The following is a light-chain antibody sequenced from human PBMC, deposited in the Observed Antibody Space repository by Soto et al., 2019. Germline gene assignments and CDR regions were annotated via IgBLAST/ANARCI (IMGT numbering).Light chain of an antibody. V-gene: IGKV1-9*01. CDR3: QQFKSYPLT. CDR2: AAS. CDR1: QGISSY. J-gene: IGKJ4*01. Sequence: DIQLTQSPSFLSASVGDRVTITCRASQGISSYLAWYQQRPGKAPKLLISAASTLQSGVPSRFSGSGSGTEFTLTISSLQPEDFASYYCQQFKSYPLTFGGGTKVEIK.